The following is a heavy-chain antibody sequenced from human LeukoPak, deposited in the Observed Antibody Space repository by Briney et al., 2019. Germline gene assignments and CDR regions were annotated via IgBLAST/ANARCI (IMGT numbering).Heavy chain of an antibody. CDR2: ISGSGSST. V-gene: IGHV3-23*01. CDR3: AKISQSYSSSWYPTGYFDY. Sequence: GGSLRLSCAASGFTFSSYAMSWVRQAPGKGPEWVSAISGSGSSTYYADSVKGRFTISRDNSKNTLSLQMNSLRAEDTAVYFCAKISQSYSSSWYPTGYFDYWGQGTLVTVSS. J-gene: IGHJ4*02. D-gene: IGHD6-13*01. CDR1: GFTFSSYA.